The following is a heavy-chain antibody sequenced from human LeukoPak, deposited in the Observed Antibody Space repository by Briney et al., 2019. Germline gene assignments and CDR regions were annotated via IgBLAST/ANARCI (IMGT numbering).Heavy chain of an antibody. CDR2: ISGSGGST. Sequence: PGGSLRLSCAASGFTFSSYAMSWVRQAPGKGLEWVSAISGSGGSTYYADSVKGRFTISRDNSKNTLYLQMNSLRAEDTAVYYCAKAVATDYFWSGYPEDYFDYWGQGTLVTVSS. V-gene: IGHV3-23*01. J-gene: IGHJ4*02. CDR1: GFTFSSYA. CDR3: AKAVATDYFWSGYPEDYFDY. D-gene: IGHD3-3*01.